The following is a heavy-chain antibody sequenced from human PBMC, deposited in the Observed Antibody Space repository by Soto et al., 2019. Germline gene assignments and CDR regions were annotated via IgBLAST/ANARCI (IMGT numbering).Heavy chain of an antibody. D-gene: IGHD6-19*01. J-gene: IGHJ4*02. V-gene: IGHV3-48*02. CDR3: ARETGLRSSGWSYDLDF. Sequence: EVQLVESGGGLVQPGGSLRLSCAASGFTLSSYSMHWVRQAPGKGLEWVSYISGSGGTIYYADSVKGRFTISRDNAKNSLSVQMNSLRDEDTAVYFCARETGLRSSGWSYDLDFWGQGTRVTVSS. CDR1: GFTLSSYS. CDR2: ISGSGGTI.